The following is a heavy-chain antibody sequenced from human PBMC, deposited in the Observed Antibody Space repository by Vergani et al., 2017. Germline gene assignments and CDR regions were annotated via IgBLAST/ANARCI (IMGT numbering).Heavy chain of an antibody. D-gene: IGHD4-23*01. Sequence: QLQLQESGSGLVKPSQTLSLTCAVSGGSISSGGYSWSWIRQPPGKGLEWIGYIYHSGSTYYNPSLKSRVTISVNRAKNQFSLKLSSVTAADTAVYYCARGGGYGGNSGFDYWGQGTLVTVSS. CDR2: IYHSGST. J-gene: IGHJ4*02. V-gene: IGHV4-30-2*01. CDR1: GGSISSGGYS. CDR3: ARGGGYGGNSGFDY.